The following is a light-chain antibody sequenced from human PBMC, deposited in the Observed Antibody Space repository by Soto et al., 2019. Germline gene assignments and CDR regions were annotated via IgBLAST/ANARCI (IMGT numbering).Light chain of an antibody. J-gene: IGKJ3*01. Sequence: EIVLSQSPGTLSLSPGERATLSCRASQSVSSSYFAWYQQKPSQAPRLLIYGASSRATGIPDRFSGSGSGTDFTLTISRLEPEDFALYYCQQYGSSPFTFGPGTKVDIK. CDR1: QSVSSSY. V-gene: IGKV3-20*01. CDR3: QQYGSSPFT. CDR2: GAS.